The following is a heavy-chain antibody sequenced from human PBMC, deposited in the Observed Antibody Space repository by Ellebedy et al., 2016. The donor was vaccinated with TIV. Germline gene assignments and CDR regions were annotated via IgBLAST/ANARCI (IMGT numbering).Heavy chain of an antibody. Sequence: AASVKVSCKASGGTFSSYAISWVRQAPGQGLEWMGGIIPIFVTANYAQKFQGRVTITADESTSTAYMELSSLRSEDTAVYYCARTRYSGSYPNYYYYGMDVWGQGTTVTVSS. CDR2: IIPIFVTA. CDR3: ARTRYSGSYPNYYYYGMDV. CDR1: GGTFSSYA. D-gene: IGHD1-26*01. V-gene: IGHV1-69*13. J-gene: IGHJ6*02.